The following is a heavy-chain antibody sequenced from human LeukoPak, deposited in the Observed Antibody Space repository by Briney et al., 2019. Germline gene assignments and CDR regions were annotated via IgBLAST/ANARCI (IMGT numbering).Heavy chain of an antibody. CDR3: ARQYYGSGSYYNVGYYYYGMDV. CDR1: GYSFTSYW. Sequence: ESLRISCKGSGYSFTSYWISWVRQMPGKGLEWMGRIDPSDSYTNYSPSFQGHVTISADKSISTAYLQWSSLKASDTAMYYCARQYYGSGSYYNVGYYYYGMDVWGKGTTVTVSS. CDR2: IDPSDSYT. J-gene: IGHJ6*04. V-gene: IGHV5-10-1*01. D-gene: IGHD3-10*01.